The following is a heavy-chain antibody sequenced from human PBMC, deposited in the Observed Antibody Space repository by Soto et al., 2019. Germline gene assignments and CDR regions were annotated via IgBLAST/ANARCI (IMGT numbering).Heavy chain of an antibody. J-gene: IGHJ6*02. CDR2: IWYDGSNK. CDR3: ATLEVVATITLYGMDV. D-gene: IGHD5-12*01. V-gene: IGHV3-33*01. CDR1: GFTFSSYG. Sequence: QVQLVESGGGVXQXXXSLRLSCAASGFTFSSYGMHWVRQAPGKGLEWVAVIWYDGSNKYYADSVKGRFTISRDNSKNTLYLQMNSLRAEDTAVYYCATLEVVATITLYGMDVWGQGTTVTVSS.